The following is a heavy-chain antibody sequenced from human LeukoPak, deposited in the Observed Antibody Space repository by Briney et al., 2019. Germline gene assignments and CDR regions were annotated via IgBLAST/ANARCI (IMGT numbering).Heavy chain of an antibody. V-gene: IGHV3-9*02. CDR1: GFTSSGFA. Sequence: TGGSLRLSCAASGFTSSGFAMHWVRQAPGKGLEWVSGISWDSGAIGYADSVKGRFTISRDNAKNSLYLQMNSLRPEDTALYSCAKDFRGNHYFDYWGQGTLVTVSS. CDR2: ISWDSGAI. D-gene: IGHD5-12*01. CDR3: AKDFRGNHYFDY. J-gene: IGHJ4*02.